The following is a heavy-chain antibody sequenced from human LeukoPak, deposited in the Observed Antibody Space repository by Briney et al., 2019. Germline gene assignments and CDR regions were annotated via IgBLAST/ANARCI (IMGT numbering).Heavy chain of an antibody. CDR3: AGGGEAARSLHY. D-gene: IGHD6-6*01. Sequence: GGSLRLSCAASGVTSNYFTWVRQAPGKGLEGVSVIYNGGTTYYADSVKGRFTISRDNSKSTLFVYLQMNSRRTDGTAVYYCAGGGEAARSLHYWGQGTLVTVSS. CDR1: GVTSNY. V-gene: IGHV3-66*02. CDR2: IYNGGTT. J-gene: IGHJ4*02.